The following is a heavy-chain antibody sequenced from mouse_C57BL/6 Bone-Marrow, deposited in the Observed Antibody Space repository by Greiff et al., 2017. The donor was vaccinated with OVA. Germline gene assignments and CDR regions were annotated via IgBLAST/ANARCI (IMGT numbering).Heavy chain of an antibody. V-gene: IGHV1-52*01. CDR2: IDPSDSET. D-gene: IGHD2-3*01. J-gene: IGHJ2*01. CDR3: ARDDGYYFDY. Sequence: QVQLQQPGAELVRPGSSVKLSCKASGYTFTSYWMHWVQQRPIQGLEWIGNIDPSDSETHYTQKFKDKATLTVDKSSSTAYMQLSSLTAEDSAVYYCARDDGYYFDYWGKGTTLTVSS. CDR1: GYTFTSYW.